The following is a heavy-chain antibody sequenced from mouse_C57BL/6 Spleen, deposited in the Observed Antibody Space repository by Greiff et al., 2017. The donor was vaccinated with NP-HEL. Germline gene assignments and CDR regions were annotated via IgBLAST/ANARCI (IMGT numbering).Heavy chain of an antibody. CDR3: ARYEGDVFDY. Sequence: EVQVVESGGGLVQPGGSLSLSCAASGFTFTDYYMSWVRQPPGKALEWLGFIRNKANGYTTEYSASVKGRFTISRDNSQSILYLQMNALRAEDSATYYCARYEGDVFDYWGQGTTLTVSS. CDR2: IRNKANGYTT. CDR1: GFTFTDYY. D-gene: IGHD3-3*01. V-gene: IGHV7-3*01. J-gene: IGHJ2*01.